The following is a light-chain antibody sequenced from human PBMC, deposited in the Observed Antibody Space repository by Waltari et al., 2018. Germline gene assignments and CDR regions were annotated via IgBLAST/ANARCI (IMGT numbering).Light chain of an antibody. J-gene: IGKJ5*01. CDR2: DAP. V-gene: IGKV3-20*01. CDR1: QSVTNNY. Sequence: EIVLTQSPATLSLSPGETATLSCRASQSVTNNYLAWYQRTPGQPPRLLISDAPSRATGIPDGFSGSGSGTDFTLAISRLEPEDFAVYYCQQYGGSPPTTFGQGTRLEI. CDR3: QQYGGSPPTT.